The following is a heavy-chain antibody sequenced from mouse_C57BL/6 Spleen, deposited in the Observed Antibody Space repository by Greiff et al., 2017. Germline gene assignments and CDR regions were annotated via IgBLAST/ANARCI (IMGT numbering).Heavy chain of an antibody. CDR2: IDPSDSYT. CDR1: GYTFTSYW. CDR3: ARRDLSHFDY. D-gene: IGHD2-3*01. Sequence: QVQLQQPGAELVMPGASVKLSCKASGYTFTSYWMHWVKQRPGQGLEWIGEIDPSDSYTNYNQKFKGKSTLTVDKSSSTAYMQLSSLTSEDSAVHYCARRDLSHFDYWGQGTTLTVSS. J-gene: IGHJ2*01. V-gene: IGHV1-69*01.